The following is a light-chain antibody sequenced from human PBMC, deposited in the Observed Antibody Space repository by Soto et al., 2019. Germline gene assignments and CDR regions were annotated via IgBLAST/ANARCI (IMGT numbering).Light chain of an antibody. V-gene: IGKV3-11*01. CDR2: GAS. CDR3: QQRSTWPIS. J-gene: IGKJ4*01. Sequence: EAVLTQIRATLCWARGESRSRSCRANQSVSSHLAWYQHKPSRPPRLLIFGASGRATGIPARFSGCGSGTDITLAFSSLEADDLAVYSCQQRSTWPISFGGGTKVDI. CDR1: QSVSSH.